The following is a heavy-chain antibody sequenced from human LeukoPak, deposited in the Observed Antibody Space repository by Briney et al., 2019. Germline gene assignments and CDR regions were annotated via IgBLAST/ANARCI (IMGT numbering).Heavy chain of an antibody. D-gene: IGHD2-2*01. CDR2: IIPIFGTA. CDR3: ARDVALVVGLWGPFDI. Sequence: ASVKVSCKASGGTFSSYAISWVRQAPGQGLEWMGRIIPIFGTANYAQKFQGRVTITADKSTSTAYMELSSLRSEDTAVYYCARDVALVVGLWGPFDICGQGTMVTVSS. CDR1: GGTFSSYA. J-gene: IGHJ3*02. V-gene: IGHV1-69*06.